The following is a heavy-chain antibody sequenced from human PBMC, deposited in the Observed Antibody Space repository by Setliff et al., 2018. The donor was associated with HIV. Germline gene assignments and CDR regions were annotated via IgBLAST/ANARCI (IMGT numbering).Heavy chain of an antibody. V-gene: IGHV3-30*02. J-gene: IGHJ5*02. D-gene: IGHD6-13*01. CDR2: IRYDGSNK. CDR3: AKQTVSSSWSNWFDP. Sequence: PGGSLRLSCAASGFTFSSYGMHWVRQAPGKGLEWVAFIRYDGSNKYYADSVKGRFTISSDNSKNTLYLQMNSLRAEDTAVYYCAKQTVSSSWSNWFDPWGQGTLVTVSS. CDR1: GFTFSSYG.